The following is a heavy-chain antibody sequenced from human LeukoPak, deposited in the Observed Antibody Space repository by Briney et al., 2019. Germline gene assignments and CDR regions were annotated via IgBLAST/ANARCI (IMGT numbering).Heavy chain of an antibody. Sequence: SVKVSCKASGGTYSSYAISWVRQAPGQGLEWMGGIIPIFGTANYAQKFQGRVTITADESTGTAYMELSSLRSEDTAVYYCARGAIAAAGTLSVWGQGTLVTVSS. V-gene: IGHV1-69*13. CDR1: GGTYSSYA. CDR2: IIPIFGTA. CDR3: ARGAIAAAGTLSV. J-gene: IGHJ4*02. D-gene: IGHD6-13*01.